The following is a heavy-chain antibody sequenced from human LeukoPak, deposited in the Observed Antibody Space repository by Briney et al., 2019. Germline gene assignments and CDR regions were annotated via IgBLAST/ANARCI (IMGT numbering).Heavy chain of an antibody. V-gene: IGHV3-21*04. D-gene: IGHD3-22*01. CDR3: AKDLNGYYYDSSGFGD. Sequence: GGSLRLSCAASGFTFSSYSMNWVRQAPGKGLEWVSSISSSSSYIYYADSVKGRFTISRDNAKNSLYLQMNSLRAEDTAVYYCAKDLNGYYYDSSGFGDWGQGTLVTVSS. CDR2: ISSSSSYI. J-gene: IGHJ4*02. CDR1: GFTFSSYS.